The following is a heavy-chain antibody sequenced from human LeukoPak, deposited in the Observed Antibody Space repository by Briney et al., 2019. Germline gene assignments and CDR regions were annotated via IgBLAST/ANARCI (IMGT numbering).Heavy chain of an antibody. CDR2: IYTSGST. Sequence: SETLSLTCTVSGASISSGSYYWSWIRQPAGKGLEWIGRIYTSGSTNYNPSLKSRVTISVDTSKNQFSLKLSSVTAADTAVYYCARIGRELIDYWGQGTLVTVSS. CDR1: GASISSGSYY. J-gene: IGHJ4*02. V-gene: IGHV4-61*02. CDR3: ARIGRELIDY. D-gene: IGHD1-26*01.